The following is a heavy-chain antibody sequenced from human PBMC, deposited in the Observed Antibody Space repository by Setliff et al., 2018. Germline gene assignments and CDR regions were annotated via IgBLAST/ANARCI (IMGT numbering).Heavy chain of an antibody. J-gene: IGHJ6*02. CDR3: ATRTCAVIPHSGLGLDYFYGMDV. Sequence: PSETLSLTCAVSANTLSTSYYWGWVRQPPGKGLEWIGDIYKGGSTYYNPSLRSRVSMSLDTSKRQVSLNLNSVTAADTGVYYCATRTCAVIPHSGLGLDYFYGMDVGGRGTTVTVSS. V-gene: IGHV4-38-2*01. CDR1: ANTLSTSYY. D-gene: IGHD2-21*01. CDR2: IYKGGST.